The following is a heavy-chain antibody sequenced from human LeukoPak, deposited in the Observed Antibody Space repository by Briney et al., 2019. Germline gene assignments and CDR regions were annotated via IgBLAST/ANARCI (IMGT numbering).Heavy chain of an antibody. CDR2: ISGSGGST. V-gene: IGHV3-23*01. CDR1: GFSFSSYG. Sequence: GGTLRLSCAASGFSFSSYGMSWVRQAPGKGLEWVSGISGSGGSTYYADSVKGRFTISRDNSKNTLYLQMNSLRAEDTAVYYCAKRGGMYPAYYFDYWGQGTLVTVSS. J-gene: IGHJ4*02. D-gene: IGHD3-16*01. CDR3: AKRGGMYPAYYFDY.